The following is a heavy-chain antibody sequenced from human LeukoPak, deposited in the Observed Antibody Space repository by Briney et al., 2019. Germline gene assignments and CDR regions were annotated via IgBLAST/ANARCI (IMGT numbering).Heavy chain of an antibody. V-gene: IGHV4-39*07. J-gene: IGHJ4*02. Sequence: PSETLSLTCTVSGGSISGTGYYWGWIRQPPGKGLEWIGSFYYSGSTYYYNPSLKSRVTISVDTSKNQFSLNLTSVTAADTAVYYCARDGYNYGLDRFDYWGQGTLVTVSS. CDR3: ARDGYNYGLDRFDY. CDR2: FYYSGSTY. CDR1: GGSISGTGYY. D-gene: IGHD5-18*01.